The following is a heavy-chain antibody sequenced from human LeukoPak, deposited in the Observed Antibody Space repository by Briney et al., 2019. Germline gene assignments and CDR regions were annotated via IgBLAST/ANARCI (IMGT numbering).Heavy chain of an antibody. V-gene: IGHV3-7*03. J-gene: IGHJ4*02. CDR1: GFTFSNYW. CDR2: IRQDGSEK. D-gene: IGHD5-12*01. CDR3: ARAVWIWDY. Sequence: GGSLRLSCAASGFTFSNYWMSWVRQAPGKGLEWVANIRQDGSEKYYVDSVKGRFTISRDNAKNSLYLQMNSLRAEDTAVYYCARAVWIWDYWGQGTLVTVSP.